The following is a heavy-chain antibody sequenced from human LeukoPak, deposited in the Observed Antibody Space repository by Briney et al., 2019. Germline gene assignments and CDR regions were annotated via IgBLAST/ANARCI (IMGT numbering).Heavy chain of an antibody. V-gene: IGHV4-34*01. J-gene: IGHJ4*02. CDR1: GGSFSGYY. CDR2: INHSGST. CDR3: ARDWYSGSYLWSVGYFDY. Sequence: SETLPLTCAVYGGSFSGYYWSWIRQPPGKGLEWIGEINHSGSTNYNPSLKSRVTISVDTSKNQFSLKLSSVTAADTAVYYCARDWYSGSYLWSVGYFDYWGQGTLVTVSS. D-gene: IGHD1-26*01.